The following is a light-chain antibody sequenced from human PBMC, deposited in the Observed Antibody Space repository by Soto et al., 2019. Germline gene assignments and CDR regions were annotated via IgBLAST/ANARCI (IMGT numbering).Light chain of an antibody. V-gene: IGLV1-51*01. Sequence: QSVLTQPPSVSAAPGQKVIISCSGSSSNIGNHDVAWYQQFPGTAPKLLIHENSKRPSGIPDRFSGSKSGTTATLGISGLQTGDEADYFCESWDNRPSAHVVFGGGTKLTVL. CDR2: ENS. J-gene: IGLJ2*01. CDR1: SSNIGNHD. CDR3: ESWDNRPSAHVV.